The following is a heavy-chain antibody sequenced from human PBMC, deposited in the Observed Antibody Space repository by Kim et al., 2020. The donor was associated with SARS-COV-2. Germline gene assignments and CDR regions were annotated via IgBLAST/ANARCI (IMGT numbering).Heavy chain of an antibody. CDR2: IYPGDSDT. CDR1: GYSFTSYW. Sequence: GESLKISCKGSGYSFTSYWIGWVRQVPGKGLEWMGIIYPGDSDTRYSPSFQGQVTISADKSISTAYLQWSSLKASDTAMYYCARHTYYYGSGSYYTGGMDVWGQGTTVTVSS. CDR3: ARHTYYYGSGSYYTGGMDV. V-gene: IGHV5-51*01. D-gene: IGHD3-10*01. J-gene: IGHJ6*02.